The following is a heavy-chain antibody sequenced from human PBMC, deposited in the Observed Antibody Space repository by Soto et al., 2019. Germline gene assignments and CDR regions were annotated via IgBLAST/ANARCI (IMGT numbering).Heavy chain of an antibody. D-gene: IGHD4-17*01. CDR1: GFTFSSYA. Sequence: GGSLRLSCAASGFTFSSYAMSWVRQAPGRGLEWVSAISGSGGSTYYADSVKGRFTISRDNSKNTLYLQMNSLRAEDTAVYYCAKPYGGNSGAPYYYYGMDVWGQGTTVTVSS. CDR2: ISGSGGST. V-gene: IGHV3-23*01. CDR3: AKPYGGNSGAPYYYYGMDV. J-gene: IGHJ6*02.